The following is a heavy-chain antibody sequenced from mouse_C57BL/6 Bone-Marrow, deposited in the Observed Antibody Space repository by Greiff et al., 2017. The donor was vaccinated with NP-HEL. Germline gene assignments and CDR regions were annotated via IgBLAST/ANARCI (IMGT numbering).Heavy chain of an antibody. CDR1: EYEFPSHD. Sequence: EVQLVESGGGLVQPGESLKLSCESNEYEFPSHDMSWVRKTPEKRLELVAAINSDGGSTYYPDTMERRFIISRDNTKKTLYLQMSSLRSEDTAVYYCARHYSNYGGFFYAMDYWGQGTSVTVSS. CDR2: INSDGGST. J-gene: IGHJ4*01. V-gene: IGHV5-2*01. D-gene: IGHD2-5*01. CDR3: ARHYSNYGGFFYAMDY.